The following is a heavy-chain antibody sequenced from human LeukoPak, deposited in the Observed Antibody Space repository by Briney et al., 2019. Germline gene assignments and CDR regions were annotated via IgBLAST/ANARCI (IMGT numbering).Heavy chain of an antibody. CDR3: ARHGSYYYYMDV. CDR1: GYTFTNFW. CDR2: IYPGDSDT. J-gene: IGHJ6*03. V-gene: IGHV5-51*01. Sequence: GESLKISCEASGYTFTNFWIGWVRQMPGKGLEWMGIIYPGDSDTRYSPSFQGQVTISADKSISTAYLQWSSLKASDTAMYYCARHGSYYYYMDVWGKGTTVTVSS.